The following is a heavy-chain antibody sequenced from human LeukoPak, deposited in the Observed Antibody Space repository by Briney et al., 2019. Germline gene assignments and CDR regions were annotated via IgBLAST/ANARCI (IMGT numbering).Heavy chain of an antibody. CDR2: ISSSSSYI. CDR1: GFTFSSYS. Sequence: GGSLRLSCTASGFTFSSYSMNWVRQAPGKGLEWVSSISSSSSYIHSADSVRGRFTISRDNAKNSLFLQMNSLRAEDTAVYYCARDEWGDAFDIWGQGTMVTVFS. J-gene: IGHJ3*02. V-gene: IGHV3-21*01. CDR3: ARDEWGDAFDI. D-gene: IGHD1-26*01.